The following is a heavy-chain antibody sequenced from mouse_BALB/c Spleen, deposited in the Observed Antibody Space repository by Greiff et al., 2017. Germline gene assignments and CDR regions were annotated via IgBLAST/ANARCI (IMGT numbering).Heavy chain of an antibody. J-gene: IGHJ4*01. Sequence: VKLMESAAELARPGASVKMSCKASGYTFTSYTMHWVKQRPGQGLEWIGYINPSSGYTEYNQKFKDKTTLTADKSSSTAYMQLSSLTSEDSAVYYCASPSYYRYLYAMDYWGQGTSVTVSS. D-gene: IGHD2-14*01. V-gene: IGHV1-4*02. CDR2: INPSSGYT. CDR3: ASPSYYRYLYAMDY. CDR1: GYTFTSYT.